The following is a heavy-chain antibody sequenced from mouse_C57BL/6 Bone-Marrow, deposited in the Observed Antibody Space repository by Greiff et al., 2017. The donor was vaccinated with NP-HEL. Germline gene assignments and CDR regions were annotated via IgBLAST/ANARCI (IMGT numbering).Heavy chain of an antibody. CDR1: GISITTGNYR. D-gene: IGHD2-3*01. J-gene: IGHJ2*01. V-gene: IGHV3-5*01. Sequence: EVKLMESGPGLVKPSQTVFLTCTVTGISITTGNYRWSWIRQFPGNKLEWIGYIYYSGSITYNPSLTSRTTITRDTPKNQFFLEMNSLTAEDTATYYCGREGPYDGSYFDYWGQGTTLTVSS. CDR2: IYYSGSI. CDR3: GREGPYDGSYFDY.